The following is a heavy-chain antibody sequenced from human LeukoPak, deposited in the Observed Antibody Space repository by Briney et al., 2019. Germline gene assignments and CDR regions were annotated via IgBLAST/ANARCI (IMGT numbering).Heavy chain of an antibody. CDR2: ISGSGGST. CDR3: AKVSDCSGGSCYFIEFDY. CDR1: GFTFSSYA. D-gene: IGHD2-15*01. V-gene: IGHV3-23*01. J-gene: IGHJ4*02. Sequence: GGSLRLSCAASGFTFSSYAMSWVRQAPGKGLEWVSAISGSGGSTYYAASVKGRFTISRDNSKNTLYLQMNSLRAEDTAVYYCAKVSDCSGGSCYFIEFDYWGQGTLVTVSS.